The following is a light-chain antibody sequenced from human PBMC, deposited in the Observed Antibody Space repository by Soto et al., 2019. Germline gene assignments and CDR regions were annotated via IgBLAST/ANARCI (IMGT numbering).Light chain of an antibody. V-gene: IGKV3-20*01. CDR2: GAA. Sequence: EILLTQSPGTLALCPGERATLSCRASHSVSSSYLAWYQQKHGQAPRLLIYGAASRATGMPDRFSGSGSGTEFTLTISRPQSAGFAVYYCQQYGSSALTFGLGTKVDIE. CDR1: HSVSSSY. CDR3: QQYGSSALT. J-gene: IGKJ3*01.